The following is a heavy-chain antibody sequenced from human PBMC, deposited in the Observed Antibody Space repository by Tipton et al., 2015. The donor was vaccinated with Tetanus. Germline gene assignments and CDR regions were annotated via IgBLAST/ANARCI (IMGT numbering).Heavy chain of an antibody. V-gene: IGHV4-30-2*01. J-gene: IGHJ4*02. CDR2: IYQTDST. D-gene: IGHD5-12*01. Sequence: TLSLTCTVSGDSITSFYWGWIRQPPGQGLEWLGYIYQTDSTYYNPSVRSRLTLSLQRSKNQVSLKLNSITAADTAVYYCVRGRGLGAYSFGFEYWGQGALVTVSS. CDR1: GDSITSFY. CDR3: VRGRGLGAYSFGFEY.